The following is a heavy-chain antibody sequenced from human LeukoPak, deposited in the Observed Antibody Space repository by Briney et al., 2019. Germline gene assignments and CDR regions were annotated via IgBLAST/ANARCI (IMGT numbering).Heavy chain of an antibody. CDR1: GFTFDDYA. D-gene: IGHD2-21*01. V-gene: IGHV3-9*01. CDR3: ARATYHNYFDY. CDR2: ISWNSGSI. J-gene: IGHJ4*02. Sequence: PGRSLRLSCAASGFTFDDYAMPWVRQAPGKGLEWVSGISWNSGSIGYADSVKGRFTISRDNAKNSLYLQMNSLRAEDTAVYYCARATYHNYFDYWGQGTLVTVSS.